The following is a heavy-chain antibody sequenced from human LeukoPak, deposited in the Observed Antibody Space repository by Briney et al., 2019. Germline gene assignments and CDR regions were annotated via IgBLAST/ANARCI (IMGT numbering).Heavy chain of an antibody. J-gene: IGHJ4*02. D-gene: IGHD6-13*01. CDR2: ISYDGSNK. V-gene: IGHV3-30-3*01. CDR3: ARDRIAAAGTALDY. CDR1: GFTFISYA. Sequence: GRSLRLSCAASGFTFISYAMPWVRQAPAKGLEWAAVISYDGSNKYYADSVKGRFTISRDNSKNTLYLQMNSLRAEDTAVYYCARDRIAAAGTALDYWGQGTLVTVSS.